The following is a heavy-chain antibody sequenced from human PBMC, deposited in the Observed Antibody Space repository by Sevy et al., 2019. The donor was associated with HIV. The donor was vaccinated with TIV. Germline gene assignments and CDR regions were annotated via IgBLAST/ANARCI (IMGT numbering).Heavy chain of an antibody. CDR3: ARCPRYYDFWSGYYDYYYGMDV. Sequence: SETLSLTCAVYGGSFSGYYWSWIRQPPGKGLEWIGEINHSGSTNYNPSLKSRVTISVDTSKNQFSLKLSSVTAADTDVYYCARCPRYYDFWSGYYDYYYGMDVWGQGTTVTVSS. D-gene: IGHD3-3*01. CDR1: GGSFSGYY. J-gene: IGHJ6*02. CDR2: INHSGST. V-gene: IGHV4-34*01.